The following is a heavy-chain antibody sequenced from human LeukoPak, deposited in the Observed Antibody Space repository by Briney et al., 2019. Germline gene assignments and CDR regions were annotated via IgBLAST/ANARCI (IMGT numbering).Heavy chain of an antibody. CDR1: GGSFSGYY. V-gene: IGHV4-34*01. CDR2: INHSGST. D-gene: IGHD6-19*01. J-gene: IGHJ4*02. Sequence: SETLSLTCAVYGGSFSGYYWSWIRQPPGKGLEWIGEINHSGSTNYNPSLKSRVTISVDTSKNQFSLKLSSVTAADTAVYYCARVGLQWLVDYWGQGTLVTVSP. CDR3: ARVGLQWLVDY.